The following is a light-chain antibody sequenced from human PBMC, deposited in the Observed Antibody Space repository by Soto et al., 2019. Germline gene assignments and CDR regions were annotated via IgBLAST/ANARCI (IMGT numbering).Light chain of an antibody. CDR3: QSYDSSTQV. CDR1: SGSIASNY. CDR2: EDN. J-gene: IGLJ2*01. Sequence: NFMLTQPHSVSESPGKTVTISCTRSSGSIASNYVQWYMQRPGSAPTTVIYEDNQRPSGVPDRFSGSIDSSSNSASLTISGLKSGDEADYYCQSYDSSTQVFGGGTKLTVL. V-gene: IGLV6-57*04.